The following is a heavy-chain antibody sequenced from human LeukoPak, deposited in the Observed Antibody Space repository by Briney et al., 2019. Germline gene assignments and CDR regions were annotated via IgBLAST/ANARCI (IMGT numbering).Heavy chain of an antibody. CDR2: ISGSGGDT. CDR3: ARDQVGISDY. D-gene: IGHD1-26*01. V-gene: IGHV3-23*01. J-gene: IGHJ4*02. Sequence: GGSLRLSCAASGFTFNSYGMSWVRQAPGKGLEWVSVISGSGGDTYYADSVKGRFTISRDNAKNTLYLQMNSLRAEDTAVYYCARDQVGISDYWGQGTLVTVSS. CDR1: GFTFNSYG.